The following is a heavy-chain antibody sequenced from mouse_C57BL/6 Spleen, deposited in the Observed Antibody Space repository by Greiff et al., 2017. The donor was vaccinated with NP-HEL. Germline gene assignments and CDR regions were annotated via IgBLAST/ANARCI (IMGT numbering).Heavy chain of an antibody. CDR3: AKHSYGHEGDAMDY. CDR2: IWGGGST. D-gene: IGHD2-12*01. J-gene: IGHJ4*01. CDR1: GFSLTSYG. V-gene: IGHV2-9*01. Sequence: VHLVESGPGLVAPSQSLSITCTVSGFSLTSYGVDWVRQPPGKGLEWLGVIWGGGSTNYNSALMSRLSISKDNSKRQVFLQMNSLQTDDPAMYYCAKHSYGHEGDAMDYWGQGTSVTVSS.